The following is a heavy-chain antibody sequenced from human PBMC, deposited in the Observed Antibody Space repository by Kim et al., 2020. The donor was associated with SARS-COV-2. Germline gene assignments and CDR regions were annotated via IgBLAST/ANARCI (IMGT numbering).Heavy chain of an antibody. D-gene: IGHD5-18*01. J-gene: IGHJ6*02. CDR3: AERFTDGNGYQLWDF. CDR2: INVAGDST. Sequence: GGSLRLSCVASGFTFNRYAMTWVRQAPGKELEWVSTINVAGDSTYYADSVKGRFSIARDNFKDTLYMQMNSLGADATAVYYCAERFTDGNGYQLWDFWG. V-gene: IGHV3-23*01. CDR1: GFTFNRYA.